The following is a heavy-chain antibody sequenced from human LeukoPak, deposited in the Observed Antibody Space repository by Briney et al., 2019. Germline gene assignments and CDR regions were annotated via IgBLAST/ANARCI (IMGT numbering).Heavy chain of an antibody. CDR1: GFTVSSNY. J-gene: IGHJ3*02. CDR2: IYSGGST. V-gene: IGHV3-66*02. Sequence: PGGSLRLSCAASGFTVSSNYMSWVRQAPGKGLKWVSVIYSGGSTYYADSVKGRLTISRDNSKNTLYLQMNSLRAEDTAVYYCARATDPRSAFDIWGQGTMVTVSS. CDR3: ARATDPRSAFDI.